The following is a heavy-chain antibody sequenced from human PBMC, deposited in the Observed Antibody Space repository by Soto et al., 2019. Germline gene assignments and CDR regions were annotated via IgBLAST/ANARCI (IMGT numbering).Heavy chain of an antibody. CDR3: AKKGPYCSGGSCYFDDYYFYMDV. CDR2: ISGSAGST. D-gene: IGHD2-15*01. V-gene: IGHV3-23*01. J-gene: IGHJ6*03. CDR1: GFIFSSYD. Sequence: SLRLSCAASGFIFSSYDVHWVRQAPGKGLEWVSAISGSAGSTYYADSVKGRFTISRDNSKNTLYLQMNSLRADDTAVFYCAKKGPYCSGGSCYFDDYYFYMDVWGKGTTVTVSS.